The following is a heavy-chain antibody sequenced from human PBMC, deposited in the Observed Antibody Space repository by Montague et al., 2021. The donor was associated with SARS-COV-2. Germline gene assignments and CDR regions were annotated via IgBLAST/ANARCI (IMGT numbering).Heavy chain of an antibody. CDR2: IYYIGST. V-gene: IGHV4-59*01. Sequence: SETLSLTCTVSGGSISSYYWSWIRQSPGKGLEWIGYIYYIGSTNYNPSLKGRVTMSVDTSKNQVVLTMTNMDPVDTATYYCAHRPGGFDQPWFDPWGQGTLVTVSS. J-gene: IGHJ5*02. D-gene: IGHD1-14*01. CDR1: GGSISSYY. CDR3: AHRPGGFDQPWFDP.